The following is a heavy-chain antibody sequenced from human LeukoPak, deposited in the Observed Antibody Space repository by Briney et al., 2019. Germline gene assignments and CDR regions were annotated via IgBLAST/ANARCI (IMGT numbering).Heavy chain of an antibody. CDR3: ARGDVVPAPFDY. CDR1: GGSISSYY. J-gene: IGHJ4*02. Sequence: SETLFLTCTVSGGSISSYYWSWIRQPPGKGLEWIGYIYYSGSTNYNPSLKSRVTISVDTSKNQFSLKLSSVTAADTAVYYCARGDVVPAPFDYWGQGTLVTVSS. CDR2: IYYSGST. D-gene: IGHD2-2*01. V-gene: IGHV4-59*01.